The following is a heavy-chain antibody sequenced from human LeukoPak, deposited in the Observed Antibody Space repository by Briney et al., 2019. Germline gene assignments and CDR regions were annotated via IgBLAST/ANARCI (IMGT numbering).Heavy chain of an antibody. CDR2: IKSKTDGGTT. CDR3: TTGPSGSYGYYYYYYMDV. D-gene: IGHD1-26*01. CDR1: GFTFSNAW. V-gene: IGHV3-15*01. Sequence: GGSLRLSCAASGFTFSNAWMSWVRQAPGKGLEWVGRIKSKTDGGTTDYAAPVKGRFTISRDDSKNTLYLQMNSLKTEDTAVYYCTTGPSGSYGYYYYYYMDVWGKGTTVTVSS. J-gene: IGHJ6*03.